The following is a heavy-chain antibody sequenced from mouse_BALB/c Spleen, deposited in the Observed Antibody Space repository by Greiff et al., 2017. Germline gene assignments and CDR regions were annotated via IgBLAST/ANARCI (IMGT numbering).Heavy chain of an antibody. J-gene: IGHJ3*01. Sequence: QVQLQQSGPQLVRPGASVKISCKASGYSFTSYWLHWVKQRPGQGLEWIGMIDPSDSETRLNQKFKDKSTLTVAKSSSTAYMQLSSPTSEDSAVYYCARSYDYDRAWCAYWGQETLVTV. CDR3: ARSYDYDRAWCAY. CDR2: IDPSDSET. CDR1: GYSFTSYW. V-gene: IGHV1-69*01. D-gene: IGHD2-4*01.